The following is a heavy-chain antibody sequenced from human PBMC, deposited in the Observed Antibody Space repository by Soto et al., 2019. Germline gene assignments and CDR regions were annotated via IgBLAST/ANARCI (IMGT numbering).Heavy chain of an antibody. V-gene: IGHV1-3*01. Sequence: ASVKVSCKASGYTFTSYGIHWVRQAPGQRLEWMGWINAANGDTKYSPKFQGRVTITRDTSASTAYMELSSLRSEDTAVYYCVRRHVSATGIDWFDPWGQEPWSP. CDR1: GYTFTSYG. J-gene: IGHJ5*02. D-gene: IGHD6-13*01. CDR3: VRRHVSATGIDWFDP. CDR2: INAANGDT.